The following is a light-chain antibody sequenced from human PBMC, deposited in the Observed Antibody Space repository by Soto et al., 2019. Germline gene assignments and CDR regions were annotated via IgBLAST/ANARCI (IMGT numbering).Light chain of an antibody. CDR3: SSYTSTNSWV. CDR1: SSDVGGYNY. V-gene: IGLV2-14*01. CDR2: DVS. Sequence: QSALTQSASVSGSPGQSITISCTGTSSDVGGYNYVSWYLQHPGKAPKLIIYDVSNRPSGVSTRFSGSKSGNTASLTISGLQAEDEADYSCSSYTSTNSWVFGGGTKVTVL. J-gene: IGLJ3*02.